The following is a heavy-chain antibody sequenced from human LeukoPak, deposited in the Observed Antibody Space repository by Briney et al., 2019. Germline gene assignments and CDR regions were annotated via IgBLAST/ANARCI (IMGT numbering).Heavy chain of an antibody. D-gene: IGHD3-22*01. CDR2: INPNSGGT. CDR3: ASPVDSYYYDSSGYYWDY. Sequence: ASVKVSCKASGYTFTGYYMHWVRQAPGQGLEWMGRINPNSGGTNYAQKFQGRVTMTRDTSISTAYMELSRLRSDDTAVYYCASPVDSYYYDSSGYYWDYWGQGTLVTVSS. CDR1: GYTFTGYY. J-gene: IGHJ4*02. V-gene: IGHV1-2*06.